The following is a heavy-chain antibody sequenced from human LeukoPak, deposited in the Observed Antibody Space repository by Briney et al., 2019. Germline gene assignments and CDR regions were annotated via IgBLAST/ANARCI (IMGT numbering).Heavy chain of an antibody. D-gene: IGHD2-2*01. J-gene: IGHJ4*02. CDR2: IWYDGSNK. CDR1: GFTFSSYG. CDR3: AKDGHCSTTTCSPAKFDS. Sequence: PGGPLRLSCAASGFTFSSYGMHWVRQAPGKGLEWVAVIWYDGSNKYYADSVKGRFTISRDNSKNTLYLQMNSLRAEDTAVYYCAKDGHCSTTTCSPAKFDSWGQGTLVTVSS. V-gene: IGHV3-33*06.